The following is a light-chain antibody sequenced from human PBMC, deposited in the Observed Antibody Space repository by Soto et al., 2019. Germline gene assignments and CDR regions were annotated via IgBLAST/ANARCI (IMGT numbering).Light chain of an antibody. Sequence: QSVLTQPRSVSGSHGQSVTISCTRTSSDVDNYNNVSWYQQHPGKAPKLLIYDVNKRPSGVPYRFSGSKSGNTASLTISGLQAGYEADYFCCSYAGTYTRVFGTGTKLTVL. V-gene: IGLV2-11*01. CDR2: DVN. J-gene: IGLJ1*01. CDR1: SSDVDNYNN. CDR3: CSYAGTYTRV.